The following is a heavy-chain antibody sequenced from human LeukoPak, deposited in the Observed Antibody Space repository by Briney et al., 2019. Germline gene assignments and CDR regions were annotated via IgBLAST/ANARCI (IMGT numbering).Heavy chain of an antibody. Sequence: PSETLSLTCTVSGGSINSGTSYWSWIRQPAGEGLEWIGRIYTSGRTYDNPSLKSRVTISVDMSKNQFSLRLSSVTAADTAVYYCARDQWGGNYIHDAFDIWGQGTMVTVSS. CDR3: ARDQWGGNYIHDAFDI. CDR1: GGSINSGTSY. D-gene: IGHD4-23*01. V-gene: IGHV4-61*02. CDR2: IYTSGRT. J-gene: IGHJ3*02.